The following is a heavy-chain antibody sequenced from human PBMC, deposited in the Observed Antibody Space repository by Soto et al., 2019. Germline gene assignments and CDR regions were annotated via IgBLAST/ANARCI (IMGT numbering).Heavy chain of an antibody. V-gene: IGHV5-10-1*01. D-gene: IGHD6-13*01. J-gene: IGHJ4*02. CDR3: ATSRAYRGSWQQHLTDY. Sequence: GASLKISCKGSGYSFTSYWISWVRQMPGKGLEWMGRIDPSDSYTNYSPSFQGHVTISADKSISTAYLQWSSLKASDTAMYYCATSRAYRGSWQQHLTDYWGQGTLVTVSS. CDR2: IDPSDSYT. CDR1: GYSFTSYW.